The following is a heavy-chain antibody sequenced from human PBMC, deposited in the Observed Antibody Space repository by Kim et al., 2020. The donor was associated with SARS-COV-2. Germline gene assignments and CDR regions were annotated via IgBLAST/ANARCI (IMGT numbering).Heavy chain of an antibody. V-gene: IGHV3-15*01. CDR3: PTLSLGY. CDR1: GFTFRNDW. J-gene: IGHJ4*02. Sequence: GGSLRLSCAASGFTFRNDWMTWVRQAPGKGLEWVGRIKSETDGGTIEYAAPVKGRFTISRDDSKNTLYLQMSSLKTEDTAVYYCPTLSLGYWGQGTLVTVSS. CDR2: IKSETDGGTI. D-gene: IGHD6-13*01.